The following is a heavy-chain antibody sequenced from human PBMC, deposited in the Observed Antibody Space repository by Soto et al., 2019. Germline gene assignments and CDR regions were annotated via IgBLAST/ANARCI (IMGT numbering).Heavy chain of an antibody. V-gene: IGHV3-30-3*01. D-gene: IGHD3-3*01. CDR1: GFTFSSYA. CDR2: ISYDGSNK. J-gene: IGHJ6*02. CDR3: ARTVPLRFLIRYGMDV. Sequence: GGSLRLSCAASGFTFSSYAMHWVRQAPGKGLEWVAVISYDGSNKYYADSVKGRFTISRDNSKNTLYLQMNSLRAEDTAVYYCARTVPLRFLIRYGMDVRGQGTTVTVSS.